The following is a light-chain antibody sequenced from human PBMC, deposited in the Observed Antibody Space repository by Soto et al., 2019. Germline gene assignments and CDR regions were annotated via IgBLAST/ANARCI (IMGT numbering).Light chain of an antibody. CDR1: QSVSTK. CDR2: GAS. Sequence: VMTQSPATLSVSAGETVTLSCRASQSVSTKLAWYQQKPGLAPRLLIFGASTRATGVPARFSGSGSGTEFTLTISSLQSEDFALYYCQQYNNWPPLTFGGGTKVEIK. CDR3: QQYNNWPPLT. J-gene: IGKJ4*01. V-gene: IGKV3-15*01.